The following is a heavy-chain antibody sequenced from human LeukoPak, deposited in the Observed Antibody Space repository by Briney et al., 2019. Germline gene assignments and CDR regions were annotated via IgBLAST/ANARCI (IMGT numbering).Heavy chain of an antibody. CDR1: GYSFVDCY. Sequence: GASVKVSCKASGYSFVDCYIHWVRQAPGQGLEWMGWVNHKSGAPNAAQKFQGRVTMTLDTSITTAYMEVSGLRSDDTAVYYCARPTRSGGSGYESFDYWGQGTLVTVSS. CDR3: ARPTRSGGSGYESFDY. J-gene: IGHJ4*02. CDR2: VNHKSGAP. V-gene: IGHV1-2*02. D-gene: IGHD5-18*01.